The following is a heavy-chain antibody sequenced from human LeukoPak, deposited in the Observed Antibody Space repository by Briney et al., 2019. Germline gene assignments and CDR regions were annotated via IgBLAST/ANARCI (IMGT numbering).Heavy chain of an antibody. V-gene: IGHV1-69*06. J-gene: IGHJ6*03. Sequence: SVKVSCKASGGTFISYAISWVRQAPGQGLEWMGGIIPIFGTASYAQKFQGRVTITADKSTSTAYMELSSLRSEDTAVYYCARGALWFSDYYMDVWGKGTTVTISS. CDR2: IIPIFGTA. CDR1: GGTFISYA. D-gene: IGHD3-10*01. CDR3: ARGALWFSDYYMDV.